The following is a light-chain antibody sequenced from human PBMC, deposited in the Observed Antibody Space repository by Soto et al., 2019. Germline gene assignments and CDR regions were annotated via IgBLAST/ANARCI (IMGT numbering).Light chain of an antibody. CDR1: QSVSAY. V-gene: IGKV3-11*01. CDR3: QQRSNWPPT. Sequence: EIVLTQSPATLSLSPGERATLSCRASQSVSAYLAWYQQKPGQAPRFLIYDVSNRATGIPARFSGSGSGTDFTLTISSLEPEDFAVYYCQQRSNWPPTFGGGTKVEIK. J-gene: IGKJ4*01. CDR2: DVS.